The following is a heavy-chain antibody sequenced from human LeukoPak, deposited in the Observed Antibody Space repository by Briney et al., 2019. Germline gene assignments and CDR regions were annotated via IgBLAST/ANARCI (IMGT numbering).Heavy chain of an antibody. CDR3: ARDGYHIAAALVKFDY. CDR1: GYTFTGYY. D-gene: IGHD6-13*01. Sequence: ASLKVSCKASGYTFTGYYMHWVRQAPGQGLEWMGWINPNSGGTNYAQKFQGRVTMTRDTSISTAYMELSRLRSDDTAVYYCARDGYHIAAALVKFDYWGQGTLVTVSS. J-gene: IGHJ4*02. V-gene: IGHV1-2*02. CDR2: INPNSGGT.